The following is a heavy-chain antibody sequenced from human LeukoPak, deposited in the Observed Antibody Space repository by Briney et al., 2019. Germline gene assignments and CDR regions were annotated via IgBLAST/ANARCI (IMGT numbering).Heavy chain of an antibody. D-gene: IGHD4-17*01. CDR3: AREGGPTVTTSD. J-gene: IGHJ4*02. CDR1: GGSISSSSYY. Sequence: SGTLSLTCTVSGGSISSSSYYWGWTRQPPGKGLEWIGSIYYSGSTYYNPSLKSRVTISVDTSKNQFSLKLSSVTAADTAVYYCAREGGPTVTTSDWGQGTLVTVSS. V-gene: IGHV4-39*07. CDR2: IYYSGST.